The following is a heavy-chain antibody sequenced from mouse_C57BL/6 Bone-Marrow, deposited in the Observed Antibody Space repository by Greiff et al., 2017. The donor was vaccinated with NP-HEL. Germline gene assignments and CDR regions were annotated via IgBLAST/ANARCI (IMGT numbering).Heavy chain of an antibody. J-gene: IGHJ2*01. V-gene: IGHV1-72*01. CDR2: IDPNSGGT. CDR1: GYTFTSYS. D-gene: IGHD1-1*01. Sequence: VQLQQSGAELVKPGASVKLSCKASGYTFTSYSMHWVKQRPGRGLEWIGRIDPNSGGTRYNQKFKGKATLTVDKPSSTAYMQLTSLTSEDSAVYYCARYYYGSSSFDYWGQGTTLTVSS. CDR3: ARYYYGSSSFDY.